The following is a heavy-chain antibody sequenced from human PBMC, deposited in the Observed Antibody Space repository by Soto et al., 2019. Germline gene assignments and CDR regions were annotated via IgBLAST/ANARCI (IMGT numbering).Heavy chain of an antibody. Sequence: SETLSLTCTVSGGSISSYYWSWIRQPPGKGLEWIGYIYNSGSTNYNPSLKSRVTISVDTSKNQFSLKLSSVTAADTAVYYCARSLGSSLGGYYYYGMDVWGQGTTVTVSS. J-gene: IGHJ6*02. V-gene: IGHV4-59*12. D-gene: IGHD3-16*01. CDR2: IYNSGST. CDR1: GGSISSYY. CDR3: ARSLGSSLGGYYYYGMDV.